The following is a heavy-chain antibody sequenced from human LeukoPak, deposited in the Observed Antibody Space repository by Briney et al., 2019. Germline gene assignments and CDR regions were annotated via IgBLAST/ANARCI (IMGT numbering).Heavy chain of an antibody. V-gene: IGHV4-39*01. D-gene: IGHD4-4*01. Sequence: SETLSLTCTVSGGSISSSSYYWGWIRQPPGKGLEWIGSIYYSGSTYYNPSLKGRVTISVDTSKNQFSLKLSSVAAADTAVYXXXXXXXXGNSGHYYYGMDVWGQGTTVTVSS. CDR1: GGSISSSSYY. J-gene: IGHJ6*02. CDR3: XXXXXXGNSGHYYYGMDV. CDR2: IYYSGST.